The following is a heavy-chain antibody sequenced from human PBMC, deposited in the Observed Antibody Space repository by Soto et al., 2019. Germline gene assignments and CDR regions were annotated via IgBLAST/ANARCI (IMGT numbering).Heavy chain of an antibody. V-gene: IGHV3-33*01. J-gene: IGHJ3*02. Sequence: GGPLRLSCAASGFKFSSYGMHWVRQAPGKGLEWVAVICYDGSNKYYADSVKGRFTISRDNSKNTLYLQMNSLRAEDTAVYYCARDCGPICSSAANTCDAFNIFPHGTLVSV. CDR3: ARDCGPICSSAANTCDAFNI. D-gene: IGHD6-25*01. CDR2: ICYDGSNK. CDR1: GFKFSSYG.